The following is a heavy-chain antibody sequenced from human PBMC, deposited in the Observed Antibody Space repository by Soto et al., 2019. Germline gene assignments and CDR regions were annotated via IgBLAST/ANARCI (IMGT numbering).Heavy chain of an antibody. J-gene: IGHJ4*01. D-gene: IGHD5-12*01. CDR3: AKAKGIDY. CDR2: IWYDGSNK. Sequence: QVQLVESGGGVVQPGRSLRLSCAASGVTFSSYGMHWVRQAPGKALEWVAVIWYDGSNKYYADSVKGRFNISRDNYNDSVYLQMNSLSPEDTGVYSCAKAKGIDYSGQGNLVPVSS. V-gene: IGHV3-33*06. CDR1: GVTFSSYG.